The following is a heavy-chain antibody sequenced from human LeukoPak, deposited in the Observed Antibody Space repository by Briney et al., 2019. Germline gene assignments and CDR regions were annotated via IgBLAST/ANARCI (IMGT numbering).Heavy chain of an antibody. V-gene: IGHV3-53*04. CDR3: ARDRPAAGFYYFDY. J-gene: IGHJ4*02. Sequence: GGSLRLSCAASGFTVSSNYMSWVRQAPGKGLEWVSVIYSGGGAYYADPVKGRFTISRHSSKNTLYLQMNSLRAEDTAVYYCARDRPAAGFYYFDYWGQGTLVTVSS. CDR1: GFTVSSNY. CDR2: IYSGGGA. D-gene: IGHD6-13*01.